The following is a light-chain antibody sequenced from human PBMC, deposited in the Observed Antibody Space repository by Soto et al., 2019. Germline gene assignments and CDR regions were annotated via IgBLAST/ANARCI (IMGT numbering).Light chain of an antibody. CDR3: QQSHSTPYT. V-gene: IGKV3-11*01. CDR2: GAS. Sequence: EIVLTQSPVTLSLSPGERATLSCRASQSVRTYLAWYQVKPGQAPRLLIYGASTRAAGIPDRFSGSESGTDFTLTISSLQPEDFASYYCQQSHSTPYTFGQGTKVDIK. J-gene: IGKJ2*01. CDR1: QSVRTY.